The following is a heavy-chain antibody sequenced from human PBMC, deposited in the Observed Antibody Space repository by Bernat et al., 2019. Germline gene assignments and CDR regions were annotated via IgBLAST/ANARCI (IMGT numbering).Heavy chain of an antibody. V-gene: IGHV4-34*01. CDR1: GGSLSGHN. CDR3: TRHAAGGYYSDF. Sequence: QVQLQQWGAGLLKPSEILSLTCSVYGGSLSGHNWSWIRQTPGKGLEWIGEINHYGGTNYNPSLKSRGTISVDTSKNQFSLRLSSVTVADTALYYCTRHAAGGYYSDFWGQGSLVTVSS. D-gene: IGHD6-25*01. CDR2: INHYGGT. J-gene: IGHJ4*02.